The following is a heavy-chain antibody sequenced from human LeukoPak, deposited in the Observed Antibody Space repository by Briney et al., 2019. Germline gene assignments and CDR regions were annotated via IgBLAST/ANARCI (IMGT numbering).Heavy chain of an antibody. CDR1: GGTFSSYA. J-gene: IGHJ4*02. CDR3: ASRYFTIYTSGFDY. V-gene: IGHV1-69*13. Sequence: SVKVSCKASGGTFSSYAISWVRQAPGQGLEWMGGIIPIFGTANYAQKFQGRVTITADESTSTVYMELSSLRSEDTAVYYCASRYFTIYTSGFDYWGQGTLVTVSS. D-gene: IGHD2/OR15-2a*01. CDR2: IIPIFGTA.